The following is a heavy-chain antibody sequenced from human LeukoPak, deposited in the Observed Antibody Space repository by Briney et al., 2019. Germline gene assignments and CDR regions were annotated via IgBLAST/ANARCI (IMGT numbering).Heavy chain of an antibody. CDR3: AKYVSAKGPPYALDV. D-gene: IGHD2/OR15-2a*01. Sequence: GGSLRLSCAASEFTFRSYAMQWVRQAPGKGLEWVSGISTSGGSTWYSDSVKGRSTISRDNSKNTLYLQMNSLRDEDTAVYYCAKYVSAKGPPYALDVWGQGTTVTVSS. CDR1: EFTFRSYA. J-gene: IGHJ6*02. CDR2: ISTSGGST. V-gene: IGHV3-23*01.